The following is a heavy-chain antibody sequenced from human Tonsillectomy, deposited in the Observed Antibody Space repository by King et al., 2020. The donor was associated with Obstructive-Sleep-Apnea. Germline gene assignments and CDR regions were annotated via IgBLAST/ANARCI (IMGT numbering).Heavy chain of an antibody. V-gene: IGHV3-64D*09. J-gene: IGHJ3*01. CDR1: GFTFSAFT. CDR2: ISGNGVSA. Sequence: VQLVESGGGLVQPGGSLRLSCSASGFTFSAFTMHWVRQAPEKGPEYVSAISGNGVSADYADSVKGRFTISRDNSKNTLFLQMLSLKIEDTALYYCVKDRKQTLVRAGSVSAFGVWGPGT. CDR3: VKDRKQTLVRAGSVSAFGV. D-gene: IGHD2-8*02.